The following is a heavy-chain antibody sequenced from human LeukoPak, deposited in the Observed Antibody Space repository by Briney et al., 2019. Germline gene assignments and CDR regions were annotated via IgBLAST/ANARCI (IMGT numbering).Heavy chain of an antibody. D-gene: IGHD5-18*01. Sequence: SETLSLTCTVSGGSISSYYWSWNRQPPGKGLEWIGYIYSSGSTNYNPSLKSRVTISVDTSKNQFSLKLSSVTAANTAVYYYERHGVDTAMGFDYWGQGTLVTVSS. CDR2: IYSSGST. CDR3: ERHGVDTAMGFDY. V-gene: IGHV4-59*08. CDR1: GGSISSYY. J-gene: IGHJ4*02.